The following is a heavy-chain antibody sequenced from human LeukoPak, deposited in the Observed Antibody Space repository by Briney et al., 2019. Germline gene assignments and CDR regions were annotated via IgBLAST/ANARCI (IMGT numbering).Heavy chain of an antibody. J-gene: IGHJ4*02. CDR1: GGSFSSYY. Sequence: SETLSLTCAVYGGSFSSYYWSWIRQPAGKGLEWIGLIYTSGSTNYNPSLKSRVTMSVDTSKNRFSLKLSSVTAADTAVYYCARVGVAIDYWGQGTLVTVSS. CDR3: ARVGVAIDY. D-gene: IGHD3-16*01. CDR2: IYTSGST. V-gene: IGHV4-59*10.